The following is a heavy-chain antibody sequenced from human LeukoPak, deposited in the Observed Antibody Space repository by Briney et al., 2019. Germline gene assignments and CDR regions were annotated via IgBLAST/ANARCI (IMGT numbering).Heavy chain of an antibody. D-gene: IGHD3-10*01. Sequence: GGSLRLSCAASGFTFSSYAMSWVRQAPGKGLEWVSAISGSGGSTYYADSVKGRFTISRDNSKNTLYLQMNSLRAEDTAVYYCAKEGDGSGSHYKGSWFDPWGQGTLVTVSS. V-gene: IGHV3-23*01. J-gene: IGHJ5*02. CDR2: ISGSGGST. CDR1: GFTFSSYA. CDR3: AKEGDGSGSHYKGSWFDP.